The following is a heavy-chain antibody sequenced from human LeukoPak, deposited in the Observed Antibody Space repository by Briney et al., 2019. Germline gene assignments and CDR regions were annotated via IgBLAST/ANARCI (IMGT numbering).Heavy chain of an antibody. CDR2: IGTAGDT. V-gene: IGHV3-13*01. D-gene: IGHD2-15*01. J-gene: IGHJ4*02. CDR1: GFTFSSYD. CDR3: VSSSYHHYPDY. Sequence: PGGSLRLSCAASGFTFSSYDMHWVRQASGKGLEWVSAIGTAGDTYYPGSVKGRFTISRDNSKNTLYLQMNSLRAEDTAVYYCVSSSYHHYPDYWGQGTLVTVSS.